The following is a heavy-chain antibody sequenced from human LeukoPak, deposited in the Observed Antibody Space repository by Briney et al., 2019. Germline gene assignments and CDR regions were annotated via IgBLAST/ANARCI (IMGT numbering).Heavy chain of an antibody. V-gene: IGHV4-59*08. Sequence: PSETLSLTCTVSGGSISTYYWSWLRQPPGKGLEWIGYIYYSGSTNYNPSLKSRVTTSVDTSKNQFSLKLSSVTAADTAVYYCARTDSSGYYYWFDPWGQGTLVTVSS. CDR2: IYYSGST. CDR3: ARTDSSGYYYWFDP. J-gene: IGHJ5*02. CDR1: GGSISTYY. D-gene: IGHD3-22*01.